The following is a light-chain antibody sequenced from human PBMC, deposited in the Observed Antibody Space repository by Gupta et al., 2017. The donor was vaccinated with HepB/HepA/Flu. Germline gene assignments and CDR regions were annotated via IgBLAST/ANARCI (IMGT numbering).Light chain of an antibody. CDR3: QVWDSSSDHNYV. CDR2: DDS. Sequence: SYVLPQPRSVSWAPGKTARITCGGNNIGSKSVHWYQQKPGQAPVLVVYDDSDRPSGIPERFSGSNSGNTATLTSSRVEAGDEADYYCQVWDSSSDHNYVFGTGTKVTVL. V-gene: IGLV3-21*03. CDR1: NIGSKS. J-gene: IGLJ1*01.